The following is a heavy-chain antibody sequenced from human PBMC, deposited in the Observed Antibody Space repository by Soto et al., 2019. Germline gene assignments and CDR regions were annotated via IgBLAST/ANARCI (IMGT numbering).Heavy chain of an antibody. J-gene: IGHJ1*01. CDR1: GYIFRNYG. CDR2: ISTYNANT. Sequence: ASVTVSCKASGYIFRNYGISWVRQAPGQGLEWMGWISTYNANTYYAQKFQGRVTMTTDTSTSTAYMELRSLRSDDTAVFYCARERDGSSWSSAESLQYWGQGTLVNVSS. V-gene: IGHV1-18*01. CDR3: ARERDGSSWSSAESLQY. D-gene: IGHD6-13*01.